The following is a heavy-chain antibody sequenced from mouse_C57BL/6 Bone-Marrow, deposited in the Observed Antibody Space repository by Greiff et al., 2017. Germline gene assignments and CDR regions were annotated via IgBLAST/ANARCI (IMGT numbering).Heavy chain of an antibody. CDR2: ISNGGGST. Sequence: EVKLMESGGGLVQPGGSLKLSCAASGFTFSDYYMYWVRQTPEKRLEWVAYISNGGGSTYYPDTVKGRFTISRDTAKHTLYLQMSRRKSEDTAMYYCARFGSKGVNDLDYWGQGTTLTVSS. D-gene: IGHD2-2*01. CDR3: ARFGSKGVNDLDY. J-gene: IGHJ2*01. V-gene: IGHV5-12*01. CDR1: GFTFSDYY.